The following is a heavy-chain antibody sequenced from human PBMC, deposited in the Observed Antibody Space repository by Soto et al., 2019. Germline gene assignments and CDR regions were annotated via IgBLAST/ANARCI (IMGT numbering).Heavy chain of an antibody. Sequence: PSETLSLTCTVSGGSISSSSYYWGWIRQPPGKGLEWIGSIYYSGSTYYNPSLKSRVTISVDTSKNQFSLKLSSVTAADTAVYYCARQPAYYDSSGYSPSYYYYYGMDVWGQGTTVTVSS. D-gene: IGHD3-22*01. CDR1: GGSISSSSYY. J-gene: IGHJ6*02. CDR2: IYYSGST. CDR3: ARQPAYYDSSGYSPSYYYYYGMDV. V-gene: IGHV4-39*01.